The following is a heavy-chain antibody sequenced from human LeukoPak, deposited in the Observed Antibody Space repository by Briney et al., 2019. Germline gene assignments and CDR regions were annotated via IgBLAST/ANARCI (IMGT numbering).Heavy chain of an antibody. D-gene: IGHD6-19*01. J-gene: IGHJ3*02. V-gene: IGHV3-21*06. CDR3: VKDGADSSGWYYGFDT. CDR1: GFTFSSYS. CDR2: ISSSSSYI. Sequence: GGSLRLSCAASGFTFSSYSMNWVRQAPGKGLEWVSSISSSSSYIYYADSVKGRFTISRDNSKNMVYLQINSLRPEDTAVYHCVKDGADSSGWYYGFDTWGQGTMVIVSS.